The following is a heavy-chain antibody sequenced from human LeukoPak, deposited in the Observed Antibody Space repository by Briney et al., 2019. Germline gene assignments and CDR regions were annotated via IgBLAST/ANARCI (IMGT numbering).Heavy chain of an antibody. CDR2: IYHSGST. J-gene: IGHJ5*02. CDR3: ARLYPITMVRGVMARRWFDP. CDR1: GGSISSSNW. V-gene: IGHV4-4*02. D-gene: IGHD3-10*01. Sequence: SGTLSLTCAVSGGSISSSNWWSWVRQPPGKGLEWIGEIYHSGSTNYNPSLKSRVTISVDTSKNQFSLKLSSVTAADTAVYYCARLYPITMVRGVMARRWFDPWGQGTLVTVSS.